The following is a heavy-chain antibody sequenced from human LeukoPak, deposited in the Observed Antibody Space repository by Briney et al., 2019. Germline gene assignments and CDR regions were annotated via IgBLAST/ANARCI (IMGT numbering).Heavy chain of an antibody. D-gene: IGHD6-6*01. Sequence: SETLSLTCTVSGGSISSYYWSWIRQPPGKGLEWIGYIYYSGSTNCNPSLKSRVTISVDTSKNQFSLKLSSVTAADTAVYYCARERIAARRNWFDPWGQGTLVTVSS. CDR2: IYYSGST. J-gene: IGHJ5*02. V-gene: IGHV4-59*01. CDR3: ARERIAARRNWFDP. CDR1: GGSISSYY.